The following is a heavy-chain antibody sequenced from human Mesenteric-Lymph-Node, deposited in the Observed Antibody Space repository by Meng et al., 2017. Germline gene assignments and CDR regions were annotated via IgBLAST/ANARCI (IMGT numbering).Heavy chain of an antibody. Sequence: GGSLRLSCAASGFTFSSYAMHWVRQAPGKGLEYVSAISSNGGSTYYADSVKGRFTISRDNSKNTVYLQMNSLRAEDTAIYYCASGHLDYWGQGTLVTVSS. V-gene: IGHV3-64*02. CDR1: GFTFSSYA. J-gene: IGHJ4*02. CDR3: ASGHLDY. CDR2: ISSNGGST.